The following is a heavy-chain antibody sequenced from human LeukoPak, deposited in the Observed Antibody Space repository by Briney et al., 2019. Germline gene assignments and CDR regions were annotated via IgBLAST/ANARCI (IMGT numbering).Heavy chain of an antibody. CDR1: GSSFTSYW. V-gene: IGHV3-7*01. CDR2: INQDAGTT. J-gene: IGHJ3*02. D-gene: IGHD2-15*01. CDR3: ARDPGWSSFDI. Sequence: GGSLRLSCVASGSSFTSYWMSWVRQAPGKGLEFVANINQDAGTTNYVDSVKGRFTISRDNAENSLYLQMSSLRAEDTALYYCARDPGWSSFDIWDQGIMVTVSS.